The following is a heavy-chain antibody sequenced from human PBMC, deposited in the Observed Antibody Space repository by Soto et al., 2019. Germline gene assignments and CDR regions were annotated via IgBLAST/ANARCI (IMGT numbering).Heavy chain of an antibody. J-gene: IGHJ2*01. CDR2: INPGGVST. CDR3: ARGGNGDNVGYWYFDL. CDR1: GYTFTTYY. Sequence: QVQLVQSGAEVKKPGASVEVSCKASGYTFTTYYIHWVRHAPGQGLEWMGVINPGGVSTKYAQKFQDRVTMTSDMPTRTVYMDLSSLRSEDTAVYFCARGGNGDNVGYWYFDLWGRGTQVTVSP. V-gene: IGHV1-46*01. D-gene: IGHD4-17*01.